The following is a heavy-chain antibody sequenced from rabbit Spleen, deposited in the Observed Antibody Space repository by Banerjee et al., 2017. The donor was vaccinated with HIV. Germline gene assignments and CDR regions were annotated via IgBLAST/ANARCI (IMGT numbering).Heavy chain of an antibody. D-gene: IGHD8-1*01. V-gene: IGHV1S45*01. J-gene: IGHJ4*01. CDR3: ARDAATSFSSYISYLDL. Sequence: QEQLEESGGGLVKPEGSLTLTCKASGFSFSDRDVMCWVRQAPGKGLEWIACINTATAKAVYASWAKGRFTISKTSSTTVTLRMTSLTAADTATYFCARDAATSFSSYISYLDLWGPGTLVTVS. CDR1: GFSFSDRDV. CDR2: INTATAKA.